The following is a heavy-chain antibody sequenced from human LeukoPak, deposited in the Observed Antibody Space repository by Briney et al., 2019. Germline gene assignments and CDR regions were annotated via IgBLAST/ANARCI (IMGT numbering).Heavy chain of an antibody. D-gene: IGHD2-2*01. CDR1: GYTFTGYY. Sequence: ASVKVSCKASGYTFTGYYMHWARQAPGQGLEWMGWINPNSGGTKYAQNFQGRVTMTRDPSISTAYMELSRLRSDDTASYYCARDSSSWGSLNYFDPWGQGTLVTVSS. J-gene: IGHJ5*02. CDR3: ARDSSSWGSLNYFDP. CDR2: INPNSGGT. V-gene: IGHV1-2*02.